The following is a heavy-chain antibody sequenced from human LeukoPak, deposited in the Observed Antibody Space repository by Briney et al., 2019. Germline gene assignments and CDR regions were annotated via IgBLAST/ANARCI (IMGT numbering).Heavy chain of an antibody. J-gene: IGHJ6*02. CDR3: ASSGTEGFDLTRTDYYYYGMDV. CDR2: IIPIFGTA. CDR1: GGTFISYA. D-gene: IGHD1-14*01. V-gene: IGHV1-69*13. Sequence: SVKVSCKASGGTFISYAISWVRQAPGQGLERMGGIIPIFGTANYAQKFQGRVTITADESTSTAYMELSSLRSEDTAVYYCASSGTEGFDLTRTDYYYYGMDVWGQGTTVTVSS.